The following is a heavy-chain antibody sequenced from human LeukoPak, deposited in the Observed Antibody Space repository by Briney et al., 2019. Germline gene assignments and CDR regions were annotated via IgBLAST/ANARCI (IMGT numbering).Heavy chain of an antibody. D-gene: IGHD3-22*01. CDR2: IYHSGST. Sequence: SETLSLTCAVSGYSISSGYYWGWIRQPPGKGLEWIGSIYHSGSTYYNPSLKSRVTISVDTSKNQSSLKLSSVTAADTAVYYCARASLYYYDSSGYYDYWGQGTLVTX. CDR1: GYSISSGYY. V-gene: IGHV4-38-2*01. CDR3: ARASLYYYDSSGYYDY. J-gene: IGHJ4*02.